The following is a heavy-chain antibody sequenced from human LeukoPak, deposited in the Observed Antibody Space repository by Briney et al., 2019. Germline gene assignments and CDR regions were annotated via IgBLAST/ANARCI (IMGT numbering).Heavy chain of an antibody. D-gene: IGHD6-13*01. J-gene: IGHJ5*02. Sequence: SETLSLTCAAYGGSLSGYYWSWIGQPRGKGLEWIGEINHSGSTNYNPSLKSRVTISVDTSKNQFSLKLSSVTAADTAVYYCARERWYRSSRGWRFDPWGQGTLVTVSS. CDR3: ARERWYRSSRGWRFDP. CDR1: GGSLSGYY. CDR2: INHSGST. V-gene: IGHV4-34*01.